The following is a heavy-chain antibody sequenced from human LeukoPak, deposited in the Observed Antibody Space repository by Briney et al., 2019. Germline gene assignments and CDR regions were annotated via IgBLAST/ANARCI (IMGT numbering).Heavy chain of an antibody. CDR2: VNSDGSST. CDR1: GFTFTSYW. Sequence: QAGGTLRLSCAASGFTFTSYWMHWVRQAPGKGLVWVSRVNSDGSSTTYADSVKGRFTISRDNAKNTLYLQMNSLRAEDTAVYYCARGRSYGMDVWGQGTTVTVSS. CDR3: ARGRSYGMDV. J-gene: IGHJ6*02. V-gene: IGHV3-74*01.